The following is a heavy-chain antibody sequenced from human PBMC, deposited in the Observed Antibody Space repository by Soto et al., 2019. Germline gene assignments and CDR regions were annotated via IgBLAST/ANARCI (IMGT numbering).Heavy chain of an antibody. CDR1: GYTFTSFD. CDR3: ARSITIFGVVDP. Sequence: QVQLVQSGAEVKKPGASVKVSCKASGYTFTSFDINWVRQAPGQGREWMGWMNPNSGNTGYAQKFPGRVTMTRNTSISKAYIEMSSLRSAYTAVYYWARSITIFGVVDPGGQGTLVTVSA. CDR2: MNPNSGNT. D-gene: IGHD3-3*01. J-gene: IGHJ5*02. V-gene: IGHV1-8*01.